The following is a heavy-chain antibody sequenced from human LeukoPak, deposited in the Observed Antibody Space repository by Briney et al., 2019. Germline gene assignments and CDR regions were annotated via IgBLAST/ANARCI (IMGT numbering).Heavy chain of an antibody. Sequence: SETLSLTCTVSGGSISSISYYWGWIRQPPRKGLEWIGNIYYSGSTYYSPSLKSRVTLSVDTSKNQFSLKLSSVTAADTAVYYCARPYYYYMDVWGKGTTVTVSS. CDR1: GGSISSISYY. CDR2: IYYSGST. CDR3: ARPYYYYMDV. V-gene: IGHV4-39*07. J-gene: IGHJ6*03.